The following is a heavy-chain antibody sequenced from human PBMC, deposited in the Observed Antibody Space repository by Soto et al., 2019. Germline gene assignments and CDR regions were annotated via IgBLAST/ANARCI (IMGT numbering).Heavy chain of an antibody. J-gene: IGHJ4*02. CDR3: AKRRAISNKLFFDH. V-gene: IGHV2-5*01. CDR1: GFSTNTGGVG. D-gene: IGHD4-4*01. Sequence: QITLRESGPTLVKPTQTLTLSCTLSGFSTNTGGVGGGWIRRPPGKAPEWLDLLYWNDDEWYSPSRRYKLSVTKDDAENRVVLTMTHLDPSDTGTYYCAKRRAISNKLFFDHWGQGALVTVSS. CDR2: LYWNDDE.